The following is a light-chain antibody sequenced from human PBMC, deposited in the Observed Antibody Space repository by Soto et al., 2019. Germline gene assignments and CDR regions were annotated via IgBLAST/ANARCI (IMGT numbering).Light chain of an antibody. Sequence: EIVMTQSPATLSVSPGERVTLSCRASQSVSSYLAWYQQKPGQAPRLLIYGASTRATGTPVRFSGSGSGTEFTLTISSLQSEDFVVYYCQQYNNWPLTFGGGTKVDI. CDR2: GAS. CDR3: QQYNNWPLT. V-gene: IGKV3-15*01. J-gene: IGKJ4*01. CDR1: QSVSSY.